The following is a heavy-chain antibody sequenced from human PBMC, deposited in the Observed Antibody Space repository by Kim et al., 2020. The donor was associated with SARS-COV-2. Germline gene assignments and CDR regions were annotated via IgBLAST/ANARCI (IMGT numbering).Heavy chain of an antibody. CDR2: ISSSSSYI. CDR1: GFTFSSSS. J-gene: IGHJ6*01. V-gene: IGHV3-21*01. Sequence: GGSLRLSCAASGFTFSSSSMNWVRQAPGKGLEWVSSISSSSSYIYYADSVKVRFTISSDSAKNSMYLQLNSLRAEITAVYYCSRGGRCLLQMAYYY. D-gene: IGHD1-26*01. CDR3: SRGGRCLLQMAYYY.